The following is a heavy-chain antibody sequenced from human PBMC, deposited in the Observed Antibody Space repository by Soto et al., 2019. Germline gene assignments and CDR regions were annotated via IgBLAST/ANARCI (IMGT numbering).Heavy chain of an antibody. J-gene: IGHJ4*02. CDR3: ARDQTGYSYGNGVFDY. D-gene: IGHD5-18*01. CDR1: GGTFSSYA. Sequence: QVQLVQSGAEVKKPGSSVKVSCKASGGTFSSYAISWVRQAPGQGLEWMGGIIPIFGTANYAQKFQGRVTITADESTSTAYMELSSLSSEDTAVYYCARDQTGYSYGNGVFDYWGQGTLVTVSS. CDR2: IIPIFGTA. V-gene: IGHV1-69*01.